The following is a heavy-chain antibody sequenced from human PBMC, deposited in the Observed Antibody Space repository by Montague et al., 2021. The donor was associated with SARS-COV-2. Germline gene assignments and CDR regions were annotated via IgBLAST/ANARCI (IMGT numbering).Heavy chain of an antibody. D-gene: IGHD6-13*01. CDR1: GLTISMYW. CDR3: GFNSVAGAGDS. J-gene: IGHJ4*02. V-gene: IGHV3-7*01. CDR2: IKQDGSET. Sequence: LSLSFSASGLTISMYWMTWVRQAPGKGLEWVANIKQDGSETYYADSVKGRFSISRDNTKNSLYLQLNSLRADDTAVYYCGFNSVAGAGDSLGQGTLVTVSS.